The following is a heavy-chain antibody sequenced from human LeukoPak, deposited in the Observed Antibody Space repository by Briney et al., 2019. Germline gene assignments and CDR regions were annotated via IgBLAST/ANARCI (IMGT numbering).Heavy chain of an antibody. Sequence: ASVKVSCKASGYTFTTYYIHWVRQAPGQGLEWMGMINPSGGSTNYAQKFQGRVTMTRDTSISTAYMELSRLRSDDTAVYYCARDPNWNGYWGQGTLVTVSS. CDR2: INPSGGST. J-gene: IGHJ4*02. D-gene: IGHD1-1*01. CDR1: GYTFTTYY. CDR3: ARDPNWNGY. V-gene: IGHV1-46*01.